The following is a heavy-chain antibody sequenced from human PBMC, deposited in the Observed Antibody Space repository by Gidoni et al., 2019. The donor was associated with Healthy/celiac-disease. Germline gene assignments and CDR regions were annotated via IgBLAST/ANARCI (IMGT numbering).Heavy chain of an antibody. J-gene: IGHJ6*02. V-gene: IGHV1-69*01. CDR3: SSPFGVVSPPHEYYYGMDV. CDR1: GGTLRCYA. Sequence: VQLVQSGAEVKKPGSSVKLPRKASGGTLRCYAISCVRQAPGQGLEWMGGIIPIFGTANYGQKFQSRVTSTAEESTSTAYMELSSLSSEDTAVYYCSSPFGVVSPPHEYYYGMDVWGQGTTVTVSS. D-gene: IGHD3-3*01. CDR2: IIPIFGTA.